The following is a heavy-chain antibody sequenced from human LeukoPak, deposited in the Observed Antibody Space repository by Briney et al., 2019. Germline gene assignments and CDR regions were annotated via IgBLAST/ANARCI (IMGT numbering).Heavy chain of an antibody. CDR2: IYPDDSDT. Sequence: GESLKISCKGSGYNFSDYWIGWVRQMPGKGLEWMGIIYPDDSDTRYGPSFQGQVTISADKSISTAYLQWSSLEGSDTAMYYCARLALGSSGWFYWGQGTLVTVSS. J-gene: IGHJ4*02. D-gene: IGHD6-19*01. V-gene: IGHV5-51*01. CDR1: GYNFSDYW. CDR3: ARLALGSSGWFY.